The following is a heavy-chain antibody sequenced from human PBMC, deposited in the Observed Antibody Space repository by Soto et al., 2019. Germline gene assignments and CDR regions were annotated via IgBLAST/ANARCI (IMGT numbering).Heavy chain of an antibody. CDR2: IYYSGST. CDR3: ARVGGAAAGMGAEYFQH. D-gene: IGHD6-13*01. Sequence: QVQLQESGPGLVKPSQTLSLTCTVSGGSISSGGYYWSWIRQHPGKGLEWIGYIYYSGSTYYNPSLKSRVTISVDTSKNQFSQKLSSVTAADTAVYYCARVGGAAAGMGAEYFQHWGQGTLVTVSS. CDR1: GGSISSGGYY. V-gene: IGHV4-31*03. J-gene: IGHJ1*01.